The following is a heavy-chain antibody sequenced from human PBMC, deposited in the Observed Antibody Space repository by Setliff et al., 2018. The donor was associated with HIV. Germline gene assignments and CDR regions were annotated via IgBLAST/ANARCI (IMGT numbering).Heavy chain of an antibody. D-gene: IGHD6-19*01. CDR3: ARDLGAVAGYYFDY. CDR1: GGSISSSNW. J-gene: IGHJ4*02. CDR2: IYTSGST. Sequence: PSETLSLTCAVSGGSISSSNWWSWVRQPPGKGLEWIGRIYTSGSTNYNPSLKSRVTISVDTSKNQFSLKLSSVTAADTAVYYCARDLGAVAGYYFDYWGQGTLVTVSS. V-gene: IGHV4-4*02.